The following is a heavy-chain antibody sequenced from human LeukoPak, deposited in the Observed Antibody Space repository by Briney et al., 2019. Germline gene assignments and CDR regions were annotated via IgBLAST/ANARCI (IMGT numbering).Heavy chain of an antibody. CDR3: ATGNPGSYYDFWSSHFDY. CDR1: GGSISSYY. CDR2: IYHSGST. J-gene: IGHJ4*02. V-gene: IGHV4-59*05. Sequence: PSETLSLTCTVSGGSISSYYWSWIRQPAGKGLEWIGRIYHSGSTYYNPSLKSRVTISVDTSKNQFSLKLSSVTAADTAMYYCATGNPGSYYDFWSSHFDYWGQGTLVTVSS. D-gene: IGHD3-3*01.